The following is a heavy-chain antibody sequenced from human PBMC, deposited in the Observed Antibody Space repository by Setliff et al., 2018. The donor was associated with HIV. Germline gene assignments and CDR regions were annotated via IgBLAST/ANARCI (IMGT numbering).Heavy chain of an antibody. J-gene: IGHJ4*02. CDR1: GDSISTSNSY. D-gene: IGHD2-15*01. V-gene: IGHV4-39*01. Sequence: SETLSLTCTVSGDSISTSNSYWGWVRQPPGKGLEWIGSLYYSGSTYYNPSLKSRVTISVDTSKNQFSLKLSSVTAADTAVYYCARHIVVVVAATRFGYWGQGTPVTVSS. CDR2: LYYSGST. CDR3: ARHIVVVVAATRFGY.